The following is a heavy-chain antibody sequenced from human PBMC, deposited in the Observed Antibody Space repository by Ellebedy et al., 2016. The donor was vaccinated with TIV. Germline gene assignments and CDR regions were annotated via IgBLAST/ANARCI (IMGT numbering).Heavy chain of an antibody. CDR2: INAGNGNT. V-gene: IGHV1-3*01. J-gene: IGHJ6*02. D-gene: IGHD5-24*01. CDR1: GYTFTTYA. Sequence: AASVKVSCKASGYTFTTYAVHWVRQAPGQRLEWMGWINAGNGNTKYSQKFQGRVTMTTDTSTSTAYMELRSLRSDDTAVYYCARSTDGYNFYYYYYGMDVWGQGTTVTVSS. CDR3: ARSTDGYNFYYYYYGMDV.